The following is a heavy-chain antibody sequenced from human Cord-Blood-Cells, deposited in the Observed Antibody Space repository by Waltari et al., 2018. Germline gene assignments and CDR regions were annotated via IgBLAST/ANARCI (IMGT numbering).Heavy chain of an antibody. Sequence: QVQLQESGPGLVKPSETLSLTCTVSGGSISSYYWSWIRQPPGKGLEWIGYIYYSGSSTYTPSLERLVTISVDTSKNQFSLKLSSVTAADTAVYYCARVAVGASENYYMDVWGKGTTVTVSS. D-gene: IGHD1-26*01. V-gene: IGHV4-59*01. CDR2: IYYSGSS. CDR1: GGSISSYY. J-gene: IGHJ6*03. CDR3: ARVAVGASENYYMDV.